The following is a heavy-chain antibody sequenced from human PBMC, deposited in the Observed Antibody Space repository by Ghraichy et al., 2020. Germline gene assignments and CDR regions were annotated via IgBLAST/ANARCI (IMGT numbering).Heavy chain of an antibody. Sequence: SVKVSCKASGGTFSSYAISWVRQAPGQGLEWMGGIIPIFGTANYAQKFQGRVTITADESTSTAYMELSSLRSEDTAVYYCARGLVPAAISLYGMDVWGQGTTVTVSS. J-gene: IGHJ6*02. CDR2: IIPIFGTA. CDR1: GGTFSSYA. V-gene: IGHV1-69*13. D-gene: IGHD2-2*02. CDR3: ARGLVPAAISLYGMDV.